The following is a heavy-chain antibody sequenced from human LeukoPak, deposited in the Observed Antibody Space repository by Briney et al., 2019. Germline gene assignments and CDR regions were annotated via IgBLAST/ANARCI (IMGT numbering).Heavy chain of an antibody. CDR1: GFIFTDYW. J-gene: IGHJ4*02. CDR2: IKEDGSEK. Sequence: GGSLRLSCAAPGFIFTDYWMYWVRQAPGRGLAWVANIKEDGSEKNYVDSVKGRFTISRDNAKNSVYLQMNSLRAEDTAVYYCARGPYSSSWHGPFDYWGQGTLVTVSS. V-gene: IGHV3-7*04. D-gene: IGHD6-13*01. CDR3: ARGPYSSSWHGPFDY.